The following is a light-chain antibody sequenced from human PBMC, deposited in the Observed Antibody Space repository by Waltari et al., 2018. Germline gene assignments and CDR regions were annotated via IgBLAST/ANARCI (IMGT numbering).Light chain of an antibody. CDR2: GAS. V-gene: IGKV3-20*01. J-gene: IGKJ2*01. CDR1: QNIRNNL. Sequence: EIVLTQSPGTLSLSPGERATLSCRASQNIRNNLLAWYQQRPGQAPRLPIHGASTRATGIPDRFSGSGSGADFTLIINRLEPEDFAVYHCQQYGNSPYTFGQGTKLEIK. CDR3: QQYGNSPYT.